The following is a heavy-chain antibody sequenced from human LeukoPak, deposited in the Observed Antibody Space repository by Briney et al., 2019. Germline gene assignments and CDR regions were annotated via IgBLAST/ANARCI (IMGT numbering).Heavy chain of an antibody. CDR1: GYTFTSYD. CDR2: MNPKSGNT. J-gene: IGHJ4*02. V-gene: IGHV1-8*01. Sequence: ASVKVSCKASGYTFTSYDINWVRQATGQGLEWMGWMNPKSGNTGYAQKFQGRVTMTRSTSMSTAYMELSSLRSEDTAVYYCARDRYDFWSGYYSTHYFDYWGQGTLVTVSS. CDR3: ARDRYDFWSGYYSTHYFDY. D-gene: IGHD3-3*01.